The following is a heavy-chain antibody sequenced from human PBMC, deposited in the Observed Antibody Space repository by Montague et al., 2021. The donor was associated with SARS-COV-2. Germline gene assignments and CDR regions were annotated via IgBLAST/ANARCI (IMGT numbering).Heavy chain of an antibody. V-gene: IGHV4-59*01. Sequence: SETLSLTCTVSGGSIDSFYWSWIRRPPGKGLEWIGCIFHSGRTYYKPSLKNRVSMSVDTSKNQVSLRLSSLTAADTAVYYCARGGYYDNTGYYSDYYYNMDVWGQGTTVTVSS. CDR1: GGSIDSFY. CDR2: IFHSGRT. D-gene: IGHD3-22*01. J-gene: IGHJ6*02. CDR3: ARGGYYDNTGYYSDYYYNMDV.